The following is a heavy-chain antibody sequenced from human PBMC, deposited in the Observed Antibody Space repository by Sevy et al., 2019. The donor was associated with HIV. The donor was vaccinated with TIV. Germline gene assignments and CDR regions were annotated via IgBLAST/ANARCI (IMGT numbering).Heavy chain of an antibody. CDR3: ARAIIIIALIGSFPFDY. D-gene: IGHD3-16*01. Sequence: SVKVSCKASGYTFTGYYMHWVRQAPGQGLEWMGRINPNSGGTNYAQKFQGRVTMTRDTSISTAYMELSRLRSDDTAVYYCARAIIIIALIGSFPFDYWGQGTLVTVSS. CDR1: GYTFTGYY. J-gene: IGHJ4*02. CDR2: INPNSGGT. V-gene: IGHV1-2*06.